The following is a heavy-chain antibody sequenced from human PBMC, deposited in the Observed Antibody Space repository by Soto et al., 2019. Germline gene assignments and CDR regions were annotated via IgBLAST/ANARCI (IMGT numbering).Heavy chain of an antibody. CDR2: ISYDGSNK. CDR1: GFTFSSYG. CDR3: AKDRRKVVVAAPFDY. J-gene: IGHJ4*02. Sequence: QVQLVESGGGVVQPGRSLRLSCAASGFTFSSYGMHWVRQASGKGLEWVAVISYDGSNKYYADSVKGRFTISRDNSKNTLYLQMNSLRAEDTAVYYCAKDRRKVVVAAPFDYWGQGTLVTVSS. D-gene: IGHD2-15*01. V-gene: IGHV3-30*18.